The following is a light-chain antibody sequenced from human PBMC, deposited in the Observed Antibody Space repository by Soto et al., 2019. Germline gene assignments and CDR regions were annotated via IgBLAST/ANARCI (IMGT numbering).Light chain of an antibody. Sequence: IVLGGSPSTPTLSPGERATLSCEAIQSVNNNYLAWYQQRPGQAPRLLIYGASSRATGIPDRFSGSGSGTDFTLTISRLEPEDFAVYYCQEYNNWHPITFGGGTKVDIK. CDR3: QEYNNWHPIT. CDR1: QSVNNNY. J-gene: IGKJ4*01. CDR2: GAS. V-gene: IGKV3-20*01.